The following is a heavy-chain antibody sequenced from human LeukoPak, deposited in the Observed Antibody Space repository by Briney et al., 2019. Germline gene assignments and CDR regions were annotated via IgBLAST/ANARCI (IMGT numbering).Heavy chain of an antibody. J-gene: IGHJ6*03. D-gene: IGHD2-2*02. CDR1: GFSFSIYA. CDR3: AKIVVVPAAIGENYYYMDV. V-gene: IGHV3-23*01. Sequence: GGSLRLSCAASGFSFSIYAMSWVRQAPGKGLEWVSTVSGSGSNTYYADSVKGRFTISRDNSKNTLYLQMNSLRAEDTAVYYCAKIVVVPAAIGENYYYMDVWGKGTTVTVSS. CDR2: VSGSGSNT.